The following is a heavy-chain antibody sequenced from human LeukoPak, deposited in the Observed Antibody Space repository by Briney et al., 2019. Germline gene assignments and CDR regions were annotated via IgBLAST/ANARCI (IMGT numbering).Heavy chain of an antibody. D-gene: IGHD5-18*01. J-gene: IGHJ6*02. Sequence: GGSMRLSCAASGFTFSGYAMSWVRQAPGKGLEWVSAISGSGGSTYYADSVKGRFTISRDNSKNTLYLQMNSLRAEDTAVYYCAKVVTAMVPYYYGMDVWGQGTTVTVSS. CDR2: ISGSGGST. CDR3: AKVVTAMVPYYYGMDV. CDR1: GFTFSGYA. V-gene: IGHV3-23*01.